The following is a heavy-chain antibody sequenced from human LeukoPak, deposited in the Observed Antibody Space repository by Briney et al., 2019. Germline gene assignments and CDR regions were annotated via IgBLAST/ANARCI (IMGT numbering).Heavy chain of an antibody. CDR3: ARDSTYYYDSGSSGPHYFDN. J-gene: IGHJ4*02. D-gene: IGHD3-10*01. V-gene: IGHV3-30*01. CDR2: ISSGGTYE. Sequence: GGSLRLSCAASGFAFSDYAMHWVRQAPGKGLEWVSLISSGGTYEYYADSVKGRFTISRDNSKNTLYLQLNSLRAEDTAVYYCARDSTYYYDSGSSGPHYFDNWGQGTLVTVSS. CDR1: GFAFSDYA.